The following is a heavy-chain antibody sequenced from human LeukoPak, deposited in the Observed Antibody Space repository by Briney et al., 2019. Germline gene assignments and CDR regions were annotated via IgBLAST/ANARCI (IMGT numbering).Heavy chain of an antibody. CDR2: INKDGTNT. CDR3: VKLVPRGEEPQGDF. J-gene: IGHJ4*01. D-gene: IGHD1-14*01. CDR1: GFTFSSVS. Sequence: GGSLRLSSSVSGFTFSSVSMHWVHQARGKGLEYVSGINKDGTNTPYADSVRGRFSISRDNSKNTLYLRMSSLRADDTAIYYCVKLVPRGEEPQGDFWGHGTLVTVSS. V-gene: IGHV3-64D*06.